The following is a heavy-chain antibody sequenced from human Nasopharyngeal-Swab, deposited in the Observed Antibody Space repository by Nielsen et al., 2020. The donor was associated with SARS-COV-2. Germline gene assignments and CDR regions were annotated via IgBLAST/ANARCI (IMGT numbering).Heavy chain of an antibody. J-gene: IGHJ6*02. Sequence: RQAPGKGLGWFGYIYYSGSTYYNPSLKSRVTISVDTSKNQFSLKLSSVTAADTAVYYCAREVRGIAARPYSDYYYGMDVWGQGTTVTVSS. V-gene: IGHV4-30-4*01. CDR2: IYYSGST. CDR3: AREVRGIAARPYSDYYYGMDV. D-gene: IGHD6-6*01.